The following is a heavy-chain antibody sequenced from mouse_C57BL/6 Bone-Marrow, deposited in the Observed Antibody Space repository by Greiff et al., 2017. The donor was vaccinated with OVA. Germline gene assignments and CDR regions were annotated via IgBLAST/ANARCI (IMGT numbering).Heavy chain of an antibody. CDR3: AKDGSSGYWFAY. Sequence: EVHLVESGPVLVKPGASVKMSCKASGYTFTDYYMNWVKQSHGKSLEWIGVINPYNGGNSYNQKFKGKATLTVDKSSSTAYMELNSLTSEDSAVYYCAKDGSSGYWFAYWGQGTLVTVSA. D-gene: IGHD3-2*02. CDR1: GYTFTDYY. CDR2: INPYNGGN. J-gene: IGHJ3*01. V-gene: IGHV1-19*01.